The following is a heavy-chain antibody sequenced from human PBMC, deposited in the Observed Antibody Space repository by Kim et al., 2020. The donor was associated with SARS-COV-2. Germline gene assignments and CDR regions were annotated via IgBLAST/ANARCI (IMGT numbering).Heavy chain of an antibody. CDR3: EASDF. J-gene: IGHJ4*02. Sequence: ISASGLGTHYADAVRGRVTISRDNAKSTVFLQMSSVRVEDTAVYYCEASDFWGQGALVTVSS. CDR2: ISASGLGT. V-gene: IGHV3-23*01.